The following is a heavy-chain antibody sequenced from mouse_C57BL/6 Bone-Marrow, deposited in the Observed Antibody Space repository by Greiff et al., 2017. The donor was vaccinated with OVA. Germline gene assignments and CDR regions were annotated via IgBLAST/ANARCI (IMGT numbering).Heavy chain of an antibody. V-gene: IGHV5-17*01. Sequence: EVQLVESGGGLVKPGGSLKLSCAASGFTFSDYGMHWVRQAPEKGLEWVAYISSGCSTIYYADTVKGRFTISRDNAKNTLFLQRSRRRVEDTAIYYCTREYYYYGSSGFADWGQGTLVTVSA. CDR1: GFTFSDYG. J-gene: IGHJ3*01. CDR3: TREYYYYGSSGFAD. D-gene: IGHD1-1*01. CDR2: ISSGCSTI.